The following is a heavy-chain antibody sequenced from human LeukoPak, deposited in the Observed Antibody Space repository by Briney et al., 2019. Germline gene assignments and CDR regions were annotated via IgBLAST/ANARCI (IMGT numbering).Heavy chain of an antibody. D-gene: IGHD6-13*01. Sequence: KPSETLSLTCTVSGRSISSSSYYWGWIRQPPGRGLEWIGSIYYSGSTYYNPSLKSRVTISVDTSKNQFSLKLSSVTAADTAVYYCARPHPAYSSDYWGQGTLVTVSS. J-gene: IGHJ4*02. CDR3: ARPHPAYSSDY. CDR1: GRSISSSSYY. CDR2: IYYSGST. V-gene: IGHV4-39*01.